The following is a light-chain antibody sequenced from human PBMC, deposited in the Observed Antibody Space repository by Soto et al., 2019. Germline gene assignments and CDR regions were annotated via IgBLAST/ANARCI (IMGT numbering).Light chain of an antibody. CDR1: QSVSSK. Sequence: EIVMTQSPATLSVSPGEGATLSFRASQSVSSKLAWYQQKPGQAPRLLIYGASTRATGIPARFSGSGSGTDFTLTISRLEPEDFAVYYCQQYNNWPPTTFGQGTRLEIK. CDR3: QQYNNWPPTT. CDR2: GAS. J-gene: IGKJ5*01. V-gene: IGKV3-15*01.